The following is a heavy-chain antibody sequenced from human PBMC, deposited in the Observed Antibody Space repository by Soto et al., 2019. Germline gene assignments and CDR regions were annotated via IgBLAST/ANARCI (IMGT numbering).Heavy chain of an antibody. CDR2: IYPRVGTT. Sequence: ASVKVSCKASGYNFSSHYMHWVRQAPAQGLESMGVIYPRVGTTNYAQKFQGRVTMTRDTSTHTFYMELSSLRSEDTALYYCAGVGYSSTGTTFHYHGLDVWGQGTTVTVSS. CDR3: AGVGYSSTGTTFHYHGLDV. V-gene: IGHV1-46*01. CDR1: GYNFSSHY. J-gene: IGHJ6*02. D-gene: IGHD1-7*01.